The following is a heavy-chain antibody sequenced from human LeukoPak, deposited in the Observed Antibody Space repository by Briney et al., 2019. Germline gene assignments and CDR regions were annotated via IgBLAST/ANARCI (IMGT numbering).Heavy chain of an antibody. J-gene: IGHJ3*02. V-gene: IGHV3-23*01. CDR2: ISGSGSST. CDR3: AKDPIMITFGGVIVPAAFDI. CDR1: GFTFSSYA. Sequence: GGSLRLSCAASGFTFSSYAMSWVRQAPGKGLEWVSAISGSGSSTYYADSVKGRFTISRDNSKNTLYLQMNSLIAEDTAVYYCAKDPIMITFGGVIVPAAFDIWGQGTMVTVSS. D-gene: IGHD3-16*02.